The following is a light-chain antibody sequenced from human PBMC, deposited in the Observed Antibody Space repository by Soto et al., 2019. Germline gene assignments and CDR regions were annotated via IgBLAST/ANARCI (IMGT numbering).Light chain of an antibody. CDR2: GAS. CDR1: QSVSSSF. Sequence: EIVLTQSPGTLSLSPGERATLSCRASQSVSSSFLAWYQQKPGQAPRLLIYGASIRATGIPDRFIGSGSGTDFTLTINRVEPEDFAVYYCQQSGSSTWTFGQGTKVKIK. J-gene: IGKJ1*01. V-gene: IGKV3-20*01. CDR3: QQSGSSTWT.